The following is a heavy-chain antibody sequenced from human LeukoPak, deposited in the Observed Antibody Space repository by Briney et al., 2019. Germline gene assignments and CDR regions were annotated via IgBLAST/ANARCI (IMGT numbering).Heavy chain of an antibody. Sequence: GGSPRLSCAASGFPFSSYWMSWVRQAPGKGLEWVANIKPDGSEESYVDSVKGRFTISRDNAKNSLYLQMNSLRAEDTAVYYCARGQMAGYWGQGTLVTVSS. V-gene: IGHV3-7*05. CDR1: GFPFSSYW. CDR3: ARGQMAGY. CDR2: IKPDGSEE. D-gene: IGHD5-24*01. J-gene: IGHJ4*02.